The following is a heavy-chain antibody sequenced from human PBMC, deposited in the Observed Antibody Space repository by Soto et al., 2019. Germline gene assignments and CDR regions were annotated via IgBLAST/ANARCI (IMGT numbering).Heavy chain of an antibody. D-gene: IGHD1-26*01. J-gene: IGHJ3*01. CDR3: AKDGHNSGSYWRV. V-gene: IGHV3-43*01. Sequence: LGGSLRLSCAASGFTFDDYTMHWVRQAPGKGLEWVSLISWDGGSTYYADSVKGRFTISRDNSKNTLYLQMNSLRAEDTAVYYCAKDGHNSGSYWRVWGQGTMVTVSS. CDR1: GFTFDDYT. CDR2: ISWDGGST.